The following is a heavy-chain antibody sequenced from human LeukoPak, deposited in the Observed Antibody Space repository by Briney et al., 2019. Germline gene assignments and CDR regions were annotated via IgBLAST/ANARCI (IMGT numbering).Heavy chain of an antibody. J-gene: IGHJ4*02. CDR3: AKGKGYSYSPFDY. D-gene: IGHD5-18*01. V-gene: IGHV3-23*01. CDR2: ISGSGGST. CDR1: GFTFSSYA. Sequence: GGSLRLSCAASGFTFSSYAMSWVRQAPGKGLEWASAISGSGGSTYYADSVKGRFTISRDNSKNTLYLQMNSLRAEDTAVYYCAKGKGYSYSPFDYWGQGTLVTVSS.